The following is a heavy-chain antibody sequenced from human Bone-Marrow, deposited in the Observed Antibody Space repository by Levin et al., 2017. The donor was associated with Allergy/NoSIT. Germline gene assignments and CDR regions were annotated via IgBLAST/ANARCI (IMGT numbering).Heavy chain of an antibody. CDR1: GYTFTSYG. Sequence: GESLKISCKASGYTFTSYGISWVRQAPGQGLEWMGWISAYNGNTNYAQKLQGRVTMTTDTSTSTAYMELRSLRSDDTAVYYCARGLWSGSYPDYWGQGTLVTVSS. CDR2: ISAYNGNT. J-gene: IGHJ4*02. CDR3: ARGLWSGSYPDY. D-gene: IGHD1-26*01. V-gene: IGHV1-18*01.